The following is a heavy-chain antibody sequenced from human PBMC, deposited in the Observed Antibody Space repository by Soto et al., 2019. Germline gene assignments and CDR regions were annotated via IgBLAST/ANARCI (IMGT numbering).Heavy chain of an antibody. J-gene: IGHJ6*02. CDR3: ARDWKRGIADSQGPYYYYGMDV. CDR1: GYTFTSYG. D-gene: IGHD6-13*01. Sequence: GASVKVSCKASGYTFTSYGISWVRQAPGQGLEWMGWISAYNGNTNYAQKLQGRVTMTTDTSTSTAYMELRSLRSDDTAVYYCARDWKRGIADSQGPYYYYGMDVWGQGTTVTVSS. V-gene: IGHV1-18*04. CDR2: ISAYNGNT.